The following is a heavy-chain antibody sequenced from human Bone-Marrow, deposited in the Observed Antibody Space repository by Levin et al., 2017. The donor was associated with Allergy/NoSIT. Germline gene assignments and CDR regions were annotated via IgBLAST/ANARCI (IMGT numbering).Heavy chain of an antibody. V-gene: IGHV1-2*02. CDR2: INPKSGGT. J-gene: IGHJ4*02. CDR1: EDTFNDHY. Sequence: ASVKVSCETSEDTFNDHYIHWVRQAPGQGLEWLGWINPKSGGTKYAQNFQGRVTMTRDTSIHTVSMDLTSLRSDDTAVYYCARGRRYGSGSYYFPLHFDYWGQGTLVTVSS. CDR3: ARGRRYGSGSYYFPLHFDY. D-gene: IGHD3-10*01.